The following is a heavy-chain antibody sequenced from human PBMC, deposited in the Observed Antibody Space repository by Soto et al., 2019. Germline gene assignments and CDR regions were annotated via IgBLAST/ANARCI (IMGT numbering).Heavy chain of an antibody. J-gene: IGHJ6*02. Sequence: QVQLVESGGGVVQPGRSLRLSCAASGFTFSSYGMHWVRQAPGKGLEWVAVIWYDGSNKYYADSVKGRFTISRDNSKNTLYLQMNSLRAEDTAVYYCARNPFKQATITTTYYYYAMDVWGQGTTVTVSS. D-gene: IGHD4-4*01. CDR1: GFTFSSYG. CDR2: IWYDGSNK. CDR3: ARNPFKQATITTTYYYYAMDV. V-gene: IGHV3-33*01.